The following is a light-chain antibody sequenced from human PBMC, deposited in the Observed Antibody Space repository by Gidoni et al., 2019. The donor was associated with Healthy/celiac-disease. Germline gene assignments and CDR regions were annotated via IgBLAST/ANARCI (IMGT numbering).Light chain of an antibody. J-gene: IGKJ1*01. CDR1: QSVSSN. CDR3: QQYNNWPQRT. CDR2: GAS. Sequence: EIVMTQSPATLSVSTGERATLSCRASQSVSSNLACYQQKPGQAPRPLIYGASTRATGIPARFSGSGSGTEFTLTISSLQSEDFAVYYCQQYNNWPQRTFGQGTKVEIK. V-gene: IGKV3-15*01.